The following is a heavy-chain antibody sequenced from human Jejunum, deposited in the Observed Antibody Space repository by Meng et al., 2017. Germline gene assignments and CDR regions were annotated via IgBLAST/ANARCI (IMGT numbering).Heavy chain of an antibody. D-gene: IGHD1-26*01. V-gene: IGHV6-1*01. Sequence: QIQLQQSGPGLVKPSQTLSLPCPIPGDSVPSNSAGCNWIRQSPSRGLEWLGRTYYRSKWYIDYAVSVKSRITINPDTSKNQFSLHLNSVTPEDTAVYYCAGGGLVRSTRGYFDYWGQGTLVTVSS. CDR1: GDSVPSNSAG. J-gene: IGHJ4*02. CDR2: TYYRSKWYI. CDR3: AGGGLVRSTRGYFDY.